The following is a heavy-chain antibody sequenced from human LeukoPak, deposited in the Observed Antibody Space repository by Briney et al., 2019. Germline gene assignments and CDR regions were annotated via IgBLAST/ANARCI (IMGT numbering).Heavy chain of an antibody. CDR1: GFTFSSYG. D-gene: IGHD5-24*01. CDR3: ARDPLRWLQNNYYSYYMDV. CDR2: ISSTSRTI. J-gene: IGHJ6*03. Sequence: GGSLRLSCAASGFTFSSYGMNWVRQAPGKGLEWVSYISSTSRTIYDADSVKGRFTISRDNAKNSLYLQMNSLRDEDTAVYYCARDPLRWLQNNYYSYYMDVWGKGTTVTVSS. V-gene: IGHV3-48*02.